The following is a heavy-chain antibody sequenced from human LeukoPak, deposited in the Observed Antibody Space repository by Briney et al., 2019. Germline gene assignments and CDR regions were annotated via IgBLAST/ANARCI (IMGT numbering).Heavy chain of an antibody. CDR3: ARDIAARHFWYFDL. D-gene: IGHD6-6*01. Sequence: SQTLSLTCTVSGGSISSGSYYWSWIRQPAGKGLEWIGRIYTCGSTNYNPSLKSRVTISVDTSKNQFSLKLSSVTAADTAVYYCARDIAARHFWYFDLWGRGTLVTVSS. CDR2: IYTCGST. J-gene: IGHJ2*01. CDR1: GGSISSGSYY. V-gene: IGHV4-61*02.